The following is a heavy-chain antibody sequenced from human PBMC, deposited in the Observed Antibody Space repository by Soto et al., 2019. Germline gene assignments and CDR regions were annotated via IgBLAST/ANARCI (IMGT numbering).Heavy chain of an antibody. CDR1: GGSISSYY. J-gene: IGHJ6*02. V-gene: IGHV4-59*01. CDR2: IYYSGST. Sequence: PSETLSLTCTVSGGSISSYYWSRIRQPPGKGLEWIGYIYYSGSTNYNPSLKSRVTIPVDTSKNQFSLKLSSVTAADTAVYYCARDRGNSGWYNREKEPHYYYYGMDVWGQGTTVT. CDR3: ARDRGNSGWYNREKEPHYYYYGMDV. D-gene: IGHD6-19*01.